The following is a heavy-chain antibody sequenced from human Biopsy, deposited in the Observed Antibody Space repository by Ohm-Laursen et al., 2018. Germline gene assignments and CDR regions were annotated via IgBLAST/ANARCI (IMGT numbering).Heavy chain of an antibody. Sequence: SETLSLTCTVYNVSFSSFYWSWIRQPPGKGLVWIGEISHTGSTNYNPPLKSRVFMSVDTPKNQFSLKLNSVTAADTAVYYCARDYDTSGYYYVSWGQGTLVTVSS. CDR2: ISHTGST. D-gene: IGHD3-22*01. V-gene: IGHV4-34*01. CDR1: NVSFSSFY. J-gene: IGHJ5*02. CDR3: ARDYDTSGYYYVS.